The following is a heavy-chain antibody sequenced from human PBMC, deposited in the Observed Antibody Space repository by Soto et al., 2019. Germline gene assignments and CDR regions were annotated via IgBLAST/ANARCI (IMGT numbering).Heavy chain of an antibody. J-gene: IGHJ6*02. Sequence: QVQLVESGGGVVQPGRSLRLSCAASGFTFSSYAMHWVRQAPGKGLEWVAVISYDGSNKYYADSVKGRFTISRDNSKNTLYLQMNSLRAEDTTVDYCARAGYCSGGSCYSPGDYYYGMDVWGQGTTVTVSS. CDR1: GFTFSSYA. D-gene: IGHD2-15*01. CDR3: ARAGYCSGGSCYSPGDYYYGMDV. CDR2: ISYDGSNK. V-gene: IGHV3-30-3*01.